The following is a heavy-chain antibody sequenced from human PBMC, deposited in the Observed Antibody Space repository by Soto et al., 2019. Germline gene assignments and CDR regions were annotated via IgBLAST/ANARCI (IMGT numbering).Heavy chain of an antibody. Sequence: SETLSLTCTVSGGSIISGDYCWSWIRQPPGKGLEWIGYIYYSGSTYYNPSLKSRVTISVDTSKNQFSLKLSSVTAADTAVYYCARDGVGYCSGGSCYSYAWFDPWGQGTLVTVSS. CDR2: IYYSGST. V-gene: IGHV4-30-4*01. D-gene: IGHD2-15*01. CDR3: ARDGVGYCSGGSCYSYAWFDP. CDR1: GGSIISGDYC. J-gene: IGHJ5*02.